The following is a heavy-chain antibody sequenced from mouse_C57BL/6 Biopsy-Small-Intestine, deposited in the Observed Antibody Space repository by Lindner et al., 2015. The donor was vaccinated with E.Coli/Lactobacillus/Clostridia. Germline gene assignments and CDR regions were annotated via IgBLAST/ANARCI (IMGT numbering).Heavy chain of an antibody. Sequence: VQLQESGAELVRPETSVKVSCKASGYAFTNYLIEWVKQRPGQGLEWIGVIDPGSGDTNYNEKFKGKATLTADKSSSTAYMQLSSLTSEDSAVYFCARSNLITTDFDYWGQGTTLTVSS. CDR2: IDPGSGDT. J-gene: IGHJ2*01. CDR3: ARSNLITTDFDY. CDR1: GYAFTNYL. V-gene: IGHV1-54*01. D-gene: IGHD1-2*01.